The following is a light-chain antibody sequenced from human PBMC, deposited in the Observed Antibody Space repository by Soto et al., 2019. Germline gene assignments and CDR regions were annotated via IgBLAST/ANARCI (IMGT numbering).Light chain of an antibody. CDR2: GNN. Sequence: LTQPPSVSGAPGQRVIISCTGSSSNIGAGYDVHWYQQRPGTAPKLLIFGNNNRPSGVPDRFSGSKSGTSASLAITGLQAEDEGDYYCQSYDSTLSDRYVFGTGTKVTVL. CDR3: QSYDSTLSDRYV. J-gene: IGLJ1*01. V-gene: IGLV1-40*01. CDR1: SSNIGAGYD.